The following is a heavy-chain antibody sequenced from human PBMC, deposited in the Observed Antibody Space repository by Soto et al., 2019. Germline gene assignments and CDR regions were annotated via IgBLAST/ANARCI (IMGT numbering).Heavy chain of an antibody. CDR3: ARCYCSVGSCCTCWHFDL. D-gene: IGHD2-15*01. CDR2: IGPYNGNT. CDR1: GYTFNNYG. J-gene: IGHJ2*01. Sequence: ASVKVSCKASGYTFNNYGISWVRQAPGQGLEWMGWIGPYNGNTDHAQNFQGRVTMTTDTSTNTAYMELRSLRSDDTALYYCARCYCSVGSCCTCWHFDLWGRGTLVTVSS. V-gene: IGHV1-18*01.